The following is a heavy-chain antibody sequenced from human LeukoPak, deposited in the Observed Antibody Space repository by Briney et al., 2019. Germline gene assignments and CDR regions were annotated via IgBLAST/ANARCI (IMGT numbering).Heavy chain of an antibody. J-gene: IGHJ2*01. CDR1: GFTVSNNY. CDR3: TKEFCGSRAACAGGSYYDF. V-gene: IGHV3-13*01. Sequence: GGSLRLSCVASGFTVSNNYMSWVRQAPGKGLEWVAAIGVTGDTYYADSVKGRFTISREDAANSLYLQMRSLGAGDTALYYCTKEFCGSRAACAGGSYYDFWGRGALVTVSS. D-gene: IGHD2-15*01. CDR2: IGVTGDT.